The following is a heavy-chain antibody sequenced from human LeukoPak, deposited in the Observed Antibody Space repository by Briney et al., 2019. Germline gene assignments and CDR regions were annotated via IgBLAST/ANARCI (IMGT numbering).Heavy chain of an antibody. J-gene: IGHJ5*02. V-gene: IGHV4-38-2*02. CDR1: GGSISSYY. Sequence: SETLSLTCTVSGGSISSYYWGWIRQPPGKGLEWIGSIYHSGSTYYNPSLKSRVTISVDTSKNQFSLKLSSVTAADTAVYYCARGGAGTSWFDPWGQGTLVTVSS. CDR2: IYHSGST. CDR3: ARGGAGTSWFDP. D-gene: IGHD6-19*01.